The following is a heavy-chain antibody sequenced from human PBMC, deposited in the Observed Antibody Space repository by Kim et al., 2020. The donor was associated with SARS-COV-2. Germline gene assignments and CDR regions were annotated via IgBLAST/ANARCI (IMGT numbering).Heavy chain of an antibody. V-gene: IGHV4-39*01. CDR2: IYYSGST. J-gene: IGHJ5*02. Sequence: SETLSLTCTVSGGSISSSSYYWGWIRQPPGKGLEWIGSIYYSGSTYYNPSLKSRVTISVDTSKNQFSLKLSSVTAADTAVYYCARLIVLRFSWFDPWGQGTLVTVSS. CDR1: GGSISSSSYY. CDR3: ARLIVLRFSWFDP. D-gene: IGHD3-3*01.